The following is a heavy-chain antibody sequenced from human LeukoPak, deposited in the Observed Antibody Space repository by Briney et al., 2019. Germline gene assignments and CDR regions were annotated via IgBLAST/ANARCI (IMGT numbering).Heavy chain of an antibody. J-gene: IGHJ5*02. D-gene: IGHD3-22*01. CDR3: AREEILKYYDSSGYYNWFDP. CDR1: GYTFTGYY. Sequence: GASVKVSCKASGYTFTGYYMHWVRQAPGQGLEWMGWINPNSGGTNYAQKFQGRVTMTRDTSISTAYMELSRLGSDDTAVYYCAREEILKYYDSSGYYNWFDPWGQGTLVTVSS. V-gene: IGHV1-2*02. CDR2: INPNSGGT.